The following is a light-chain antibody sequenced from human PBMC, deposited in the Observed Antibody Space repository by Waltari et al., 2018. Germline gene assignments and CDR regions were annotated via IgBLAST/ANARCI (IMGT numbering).Light chain of an antibody. CDR2: EVS. J-gene: IGLJ1*01. V-gene: IGLV2-14*01. Sequence: QSALTQPASVSGSPGQSITISCTGTSSDVGGYNYVSWYQQHPGKAPKLIIYEVSNRPSGVSSRFSGSNSGNTASLTISGLQAEDEADYFCGSYTLINTIVVFGTGTKVTVL. CDR1: SSDVGGYNY. CDR3: GSYTLINTIVV.